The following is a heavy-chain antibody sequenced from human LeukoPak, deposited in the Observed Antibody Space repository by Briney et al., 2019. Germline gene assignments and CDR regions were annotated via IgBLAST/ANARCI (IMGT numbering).Heavy chain of an antibody. CDR2: ISYDGNNK. CDR3: ARARYNWNDGPFDY. V-gene: IGHV3-30*03. J-gene: IGHJ4*02. D-gene: IGHD1-1*01. CDR1: GFTFASLG. Sequence: GGSLRLSCTTSGFTFASLGMHWVRQAPGKGLEWVAVISYDGNNKYYADPVKGRFTISRDNSKNTLYLQMNSLRAEDTAVYYCARARYNWNDGPFDYWGQGTLVTVSS.